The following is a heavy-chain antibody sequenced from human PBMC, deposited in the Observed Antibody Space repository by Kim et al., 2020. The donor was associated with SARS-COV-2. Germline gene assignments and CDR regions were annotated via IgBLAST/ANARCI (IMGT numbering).Heavy chain of an antibody. Sequence: GGSLRLSCAASGFTFTGSAMHWVRQASGRGLEWLGRIRNKDNNYATVYAASVKGRFTISRDDSKNTAYLQMNSLKTEDTAVYYCTFYGSEIRETQKKDFYYYGMDVWGQGTTVTVSS. J-gene: IGHJ6*02. D-gene: IGHD3-10*01. CDR3: TFYGSEIRETQKKDFYYYGMDV. CDR1: GFTFTGSA. V-gene: IGHV3-73*01. CDR2: IRNKDNNYAT.